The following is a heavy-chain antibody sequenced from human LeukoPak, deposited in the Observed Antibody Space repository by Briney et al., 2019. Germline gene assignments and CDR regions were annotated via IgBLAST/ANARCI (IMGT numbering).Heavy chain of an antibody. CDR3: ARDSQYGDYRYFDL. D-gene: IGHD4-17*01. J-gene: IGHJ2*01. CDR2: ISSSSSTI. V-gene: IGHV3-48*01. CDR1: GFTSSSYS. Sequence: GGSLRLSCAASGFTSSSYSMNWVRQAPGKGLEWVSYISSSSSTIYYADSVKGRFTISRDNAKNSLYLQMNSLRAEDTAVYYCARDSQYGDYRYFDLWGRGTLVTVSS.